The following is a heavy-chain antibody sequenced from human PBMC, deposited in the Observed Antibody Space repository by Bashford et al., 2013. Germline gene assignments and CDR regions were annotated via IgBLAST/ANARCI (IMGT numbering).Heavy chain of an antibody. CDR2: IYYSGST. J-gene: IGHJ6*02. CDR1: GGSISSGGYY. D-gene: IGHD3-10*01. CDR3: AREVITMVQGVIVLYYYYGMDV. Sequence: SETLSLTCTVSGGSISSGGYYWSWIRQHPGKGLEWIGYIYYSGSTYYNPSLKSRVTISVDTSKNQFSLKLSSVTAADTAVYYCAREVITMVQGVIVLYYYYGMDVWGQGTTVTVSS. V-gene: IGHV4-31*03.